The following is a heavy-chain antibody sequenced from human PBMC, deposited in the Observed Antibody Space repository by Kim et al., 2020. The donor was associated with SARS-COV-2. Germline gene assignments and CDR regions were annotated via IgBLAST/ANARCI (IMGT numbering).Heavy chain of an antibody. Sequence: SETLSLTCAVYGGSFSGYYWSWIRQPPGKGLEWIGEINHSGSTNYNPSLKSRVTISVDTSKNQFSLKLSSVTAADTAVYYCARGGPYYYGSGILEDWGQGTLVTVSS. CDR1: GGSFSGYY. CDR2: INHSGST. D-gene: IGHD3-10*01. V-gene: IGHV4-34*01. CDR3: ARGGPYYYGSGILED. J-gene: IGHJ4*02.